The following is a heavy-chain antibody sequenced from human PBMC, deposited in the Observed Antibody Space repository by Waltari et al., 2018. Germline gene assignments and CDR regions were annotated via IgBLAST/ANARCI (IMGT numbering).Heavy chain of an antibody. D-gene: IGHD4-17*01. V-gene: IGHV4-59*01. J-gene: IGHJ5*02. CDR3: ARGDTTGTGWCDP. CDR2: IYYSGST. CDR1: GGSISSYY. Sequence: QVQLQESGPGLVKPSETLSLTCTVSGGSISSYYWSWIRQPPGKGLEWIGYIYYSGSTNYSPALKCRVAISVDTSKSQCSLELSSVTAADTAVYYCARGDTTGTGWCDPWGQGTLVTVSS.